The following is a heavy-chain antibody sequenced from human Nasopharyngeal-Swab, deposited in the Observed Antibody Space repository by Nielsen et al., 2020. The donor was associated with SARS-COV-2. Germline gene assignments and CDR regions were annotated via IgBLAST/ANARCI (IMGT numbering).Heavy chain of an antibody. CDR1: GFTLSSYW. J-gene: IGHJ4*02. V-gene: IGHV3-74*01. Sequence: GESLKISCAASGFTLSSYWTHWVRQAPGKGLVWVSRISGDGSNTFYADSVKGRFTISRDNAKNTLYLQMNSLRAEDTAVYYCARDRAGGVGSTFDYWGQGTLVTVSS. D-gene: IGHD2-15*01. CDR3: ARDRAGGVGSTFDY. CDR2: ISGDGSNT.